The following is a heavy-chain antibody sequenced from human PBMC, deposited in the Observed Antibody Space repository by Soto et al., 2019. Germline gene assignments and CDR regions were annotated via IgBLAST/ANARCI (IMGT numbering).Heavy chain of an antibody. V-gene: IGHV1-3*01. J-gene: IGHJ5*02. D-gene: IGHD2-15*01. Sequence: QVQLVQSGAEVKKPGASVKISCNASGYTFTRYTMNWVRQAPGQRLEWMGWINPDNGNTKSSQKFQDRVIITRDTSASTAYMDMSSLSSEDTAVYYCARGIATGQLDPVGQGTLVTVSS. CDR2: INPDNGNT. CDR3: ARGIATGQLDP. CDR1: GYTFTRYT.